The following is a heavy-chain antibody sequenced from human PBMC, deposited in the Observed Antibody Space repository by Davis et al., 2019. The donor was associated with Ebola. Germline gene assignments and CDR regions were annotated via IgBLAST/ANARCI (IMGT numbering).Heavy chain of an antibody. V-gene: IGHV4-59*08. CDR3: ARGDYGDHFDY. Sequence: SETLSLTCAVYGGSFSGYYWSWIRQPPGKGLEWIGYIYYSGSTNYNPSLKSRVTISVDTSKNQFSLKLSSVTAADTAVYYCARGDYGDHFDYWGQGTLVTVSS. J-gene: IGHJ4*02. CDR1: GGSFSGYY. D-gene: IGHD4-17*01. CDR2: IYYSGST.